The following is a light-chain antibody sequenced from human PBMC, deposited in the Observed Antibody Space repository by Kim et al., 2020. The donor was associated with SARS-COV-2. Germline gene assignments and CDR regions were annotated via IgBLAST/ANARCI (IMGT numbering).Light chain of an antibody. V-gene: IGKV4-1*01. CDR3: QQYYSTPLT. Sequence: DIVMTQSPDSLAVSLGERATINCKSSQSVLYSSKNKNYLAWYQQKPGQPPKLLIYWASTPESGVPDRFSGSESGTDFTLSISSLQAEDVAVYYCQQYYSTPLTFGGGTKVDIK. CDR1: QSVLYSSKNKNY. J-gene: IGKJ4*01. CDR2: WAS.